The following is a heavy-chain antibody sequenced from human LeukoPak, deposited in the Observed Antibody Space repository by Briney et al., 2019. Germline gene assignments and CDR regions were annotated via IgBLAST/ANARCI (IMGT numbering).Heavy chain of an antibody. D-gene: IGHD3-22*01. CDR3: ARDYYDSSGYYFDY. J-gene: IGHJ4*02. CDR2: IYTSGST. Sequence: SETLSLTCTVSGGSISSYYWSWIRQPAGKGLEWIGRIYTSGSTNYNPSLKSRVTMSVDTSKNQFSLKLSSVTAADTAVYYCARDYYDSSGYYFDYWGQGTLVAVSS. CDR1: GGSISSYY. V-gene: IGHV4-4*07.